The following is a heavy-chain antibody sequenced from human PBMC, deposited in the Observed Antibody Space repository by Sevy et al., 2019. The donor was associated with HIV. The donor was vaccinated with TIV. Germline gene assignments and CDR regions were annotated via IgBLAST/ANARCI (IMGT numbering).Heavy chain of an antibody. Sequence: SETLSLTCTVSDYSIRNGYYWAWIRQPPGKGLEWIGSIHHSGITHYNPSLKSRVIISVDTSKNQVSLELSSVTAADTAMYYCARDRKYPLYYFDYWGQGILVTVSS. D-gene: IGHD6-6*01. CDR3: ARDRKYPLYYFDY. CDR2: IHHSGIT. V-gene: IGHV4-38-2*02. CDR1: DYSIRNGYY. J-gene: IGHJ4*02.